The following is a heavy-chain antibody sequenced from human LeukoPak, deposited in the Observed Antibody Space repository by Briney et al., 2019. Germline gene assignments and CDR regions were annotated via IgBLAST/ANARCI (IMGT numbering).Heavy chain of an antibody. V-gene: IGHV3-7*03. J-gene: IGHJ4*02. Sequence: GGSLRLSCAASGFTFSAYWMSWVRQAPGKGLQWVVNIKEDGSENYYVDSVKGRFIISRDNAKNILYLRMNSLRADDTAVYYCARANAIWKYFDSWGQGTLVPVSS. CDR1: GFTFSAYW. CDR2: IKEDGSEN. D-gene: IGHD1-1*01. CDR3: ARANAIWKYFDS.